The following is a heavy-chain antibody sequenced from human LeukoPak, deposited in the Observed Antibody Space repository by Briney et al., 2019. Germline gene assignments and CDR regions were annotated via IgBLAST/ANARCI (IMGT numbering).Heavy chain of an antibody. CDR3: ATSGSYRFDY. D-gene: IGHD1-26*01. J-gene: IGHJ4*02. CDR2: ISSSSSTI. V-gene: IGHV3-48*02. Sequence: GGSLRLSCAASRFTFSSYSMNWVRQAPGKGLGWVSYISSSSSTIYYADSVKGRFTISRDNAQNSLYLQMNSLRDEDTAVYYCATSGSYRFDYWGQGTLVTVSS. CDR1: RFTFSSYS.